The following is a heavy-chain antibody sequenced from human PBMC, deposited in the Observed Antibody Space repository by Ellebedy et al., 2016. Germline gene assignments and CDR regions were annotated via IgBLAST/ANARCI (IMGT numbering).Heavy chain of an antibody. V-gene: IGHV4-59*08. CDR2: IFYSGSS. CDR1: GGSISSYY. D-gene: IGHD6-19*01. J-gene: IGHJ2*01. Sequence: GSPRLSCTVSGGSISSYYWSWIRQPPGKGLEWIGYIFYSGSSNYNPSLKSRVTISVDTSKNQFSLKLSSVTAADTAVYYCAALQWLAPAWYFDLWGRGTLVTVSS. CDR3: AALQWLAPAWYFDL.